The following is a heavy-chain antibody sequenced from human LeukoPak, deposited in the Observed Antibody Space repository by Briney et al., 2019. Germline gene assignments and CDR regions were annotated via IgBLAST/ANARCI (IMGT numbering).Heavy chain of an antibody. V-gene: IGHV1-2*06. CDR3: ARVGGYNLWFY. D-gene: IGHD5-24*01. Sequence: AAVKVSCKASGYTFTGYDMHWVRQAPGQGLGWSGRINPDSVGTNYAQKVQGRVPMTRDTSLSTAYMELSRLRSDDTAVSYCARVGGYNLWFYWGQGTLVTVSS. CDR1: GYTFTGYD. J-gene: IGHJ4*02. CDR2: INPDSVGT.